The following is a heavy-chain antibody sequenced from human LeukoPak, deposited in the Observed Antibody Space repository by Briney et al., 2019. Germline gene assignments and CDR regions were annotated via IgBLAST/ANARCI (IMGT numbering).Heavy chain of an antibody. CDR3: AKGQYYYDSSLSGAFDI. D-gene: IGHD3-22*01. CDR2: ISGSGGST. V-gene: IGHV3-23*01. J-gene: IGHJ3*02. CDR1: GFTFSSYA. Sequence: SGGSLRLSCAASGFTFSSYAMSWVRQAPGKGLEWVSAISGSGGSTYYADSVKGRFTISRDNSKNTLYLQMNSLRAEDTAVYYCAKGQYYYDSSLSGAFDIWGQGTMVTVSS.